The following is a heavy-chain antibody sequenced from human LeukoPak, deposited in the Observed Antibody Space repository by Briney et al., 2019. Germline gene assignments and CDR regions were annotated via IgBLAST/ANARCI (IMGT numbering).Heavy chain of an antibody. Sequence: GGSLRLSCAASGFTFNNYPLNWVRQAPGKGLEWVAYISRDGSPIYYADSVRGRFTISRDNAKNSLYLQMHSLRAEDTAVYYCARVRYNSGYIFDSWGQGTLVTVSS. D-gene: IGHD5-18*01. J-gene: IGHJ4*02. CDR3: ARVRYNSGYIFDS. V-gene: IGHV3-48*03. CDR1: GFTFNNYP. CDR2: ISRDGSPI.